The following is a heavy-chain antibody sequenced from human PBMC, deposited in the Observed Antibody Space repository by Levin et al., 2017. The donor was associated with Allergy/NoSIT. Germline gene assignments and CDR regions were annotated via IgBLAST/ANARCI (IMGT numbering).Heavy chain of an antibody. CDR2: ISSSGSTI. J-gene: IGHJ4*02. CDR3: ARDRRGDYDYGDYGSVDY. Sequence: PGGSLRLSCAASGFTFSSYEMNWVRQAPGKGLEWVSYISSSGSTIYYADSVKGRFTISRDNAKNSLYLQMNSLRAEDTAVYYCARDRRGDYDYGDYGSVDYWGQGTLVTVSS. CDR1: GFTFSSYE. D-gene: IGHD4-17*01. V-gene: IGHV3-48*03.